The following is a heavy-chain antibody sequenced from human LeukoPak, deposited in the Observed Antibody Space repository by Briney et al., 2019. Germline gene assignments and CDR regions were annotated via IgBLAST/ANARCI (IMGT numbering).Heavy chain of an antibody. Sequence: GASVTVSCTASGGTFSSYAISWVRQAPGQGLEWMGGIIPIFGTANYAQKFQGRVTITADESTSTAYMELSSLRSEDTAVYYCARCTRFGGWYCNDYWGQGTLVTVSS. V-gene: IGHV1-69*01. J-gene: IGHJ4*02. D-gene: IGHD6-19*01. CDR2: IIPIFGTA. CDR3: ARCTRFGGWYCNDY. CDR1: GGTFSSYA.